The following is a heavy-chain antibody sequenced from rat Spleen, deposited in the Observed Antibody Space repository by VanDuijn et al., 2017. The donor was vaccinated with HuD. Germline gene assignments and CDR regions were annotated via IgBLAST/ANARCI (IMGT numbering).Heavy chain of an antibody. CDR2: IIYDATAP. D-gene: IGHD1-2*01. V-gene: IGHV5-7*01. CDR3: ARGDHSSPRGGY. Sequence: EVQLVESGGGLVQPRRSLKLSCAASGFSFGDYAMAWVRQAPKKGLEWVATIIYDATAPYYRDSVKGRFTISRDNAKTTLYLQMNSLQTEDTATYYCARGDHSSPRGGYWGQGVMVTVSS. J-gene: IGHJ2*01. CDR1: GFSFGDYA.